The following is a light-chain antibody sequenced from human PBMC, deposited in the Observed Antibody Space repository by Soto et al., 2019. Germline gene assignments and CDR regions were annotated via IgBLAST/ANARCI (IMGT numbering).Light chain of an antibody. V-gene: IGKV1-9*01. J-gene: IGKJ1*01. CDR3: QQLNSYPVT. CDR2: AAS. Sequence: IQLTQSPSSLSASVGDRVTLTCRASQGSSSSLAWFQQQPGKAPTLLIYAASTLQSGVPSRFSGSGSGTDFILPIISLQPEDCATYYCQQLNSYPVTFGEGTKVEIK. CDR1: QGSSSS.